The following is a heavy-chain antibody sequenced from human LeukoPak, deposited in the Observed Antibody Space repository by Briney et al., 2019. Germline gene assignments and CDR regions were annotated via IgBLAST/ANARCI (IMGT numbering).Heavy chain of an antibody. CDR1: GGTFSSYT. V-gene: IGHV1-69*10. CDR3: ARVEMATVYHAFDI. CDR2: IIPILGIA. Sequence: GASVKVSCKASGGTFSSYTISWVRQAPGQGLEWMGGIIPILGIANYAQKFQGRVTTTADESTSTAYMELSSLRSEDTAVYYCARVEMATVYHAFDIWGQGTMITVSS. J-gene: IGHJ3*02. D-gene: IGHD5-24*01.